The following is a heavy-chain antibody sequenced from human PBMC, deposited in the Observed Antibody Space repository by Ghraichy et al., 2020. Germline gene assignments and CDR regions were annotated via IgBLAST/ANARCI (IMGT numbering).Heavy chain of an antibody. CDR1: GYTFTSYG. D-gene: IGHD2-15*01. V-gene: IGHV1-18*04. J-gene: IGHJ4*02. Sequence: ASVKVSCKASGYTFTSYGISWVRQAPGQGLEWMGWISAYNGNTNYAQKLQGRVTMTTDTSTSTAYMELRSLRSDDTAVYYCARDRPGYCSGGSCRYPGYWGQGTLVTVSS. CDR3: ARDRPGYCSGGSCRYPGY. CDR2: ISAYNGNT.